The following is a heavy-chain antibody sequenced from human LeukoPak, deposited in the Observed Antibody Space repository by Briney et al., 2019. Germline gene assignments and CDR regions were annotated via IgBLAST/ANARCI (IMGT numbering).Heavy chain of an antibody. CDR3: ARDVYGDYPVTDY. CDR2: IKQDGSET. V-gene: IGHV3-7*01. D-gene: IGHD4-17*01. CDR1: GFTFNNYW. J-gene: IGHJ4*02. Sequence: PGGSLRLSCAASGFTFNNYWMNWVRQAPGKGLEWVANIKQDGSETYYVDSVKGRFTISRDNAKNSVYLQMNSLRAEDTAVYYCARDVYGDYPVTDYWGQGTLVTVSS.